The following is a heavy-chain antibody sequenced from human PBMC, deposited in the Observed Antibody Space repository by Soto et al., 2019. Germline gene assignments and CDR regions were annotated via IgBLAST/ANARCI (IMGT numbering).Heavy chain of an antibody. Sequence: ASVKVSCKASGYTFTSYAMHWVRQAPGQRLEWMGWINAGKGNTRFSQKFQGRVTLSRDTSASTAYMELSGLRSEDTALYYCARDRYFGSGTYHHFDYWGQGTLVTVSS. J-gene: IGHJ4*02. CDR1: GYTFTSYA. CDR3: ARDRYFGSGTYHHFDY. D-gene: IGHD3-10*01. CDR2: INAGKGNT. V-gene: IGHV1-3*01.